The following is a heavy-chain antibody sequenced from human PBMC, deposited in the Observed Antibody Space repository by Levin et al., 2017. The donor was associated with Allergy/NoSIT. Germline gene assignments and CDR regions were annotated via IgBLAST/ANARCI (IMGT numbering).Heavy chain of an antibody. CDR1: GFTFSSYA. V-gene: IGHV3-23*01. CDR2: ISGSGGST. Sequence: GESLKISCAASGFTFSSYAMSWVRQAPGKGLEWVSVISGSGGSTYYADSVKGRFTISRDNSKNTLYLQMNSLRAEDTAVYYCAKSWQYYFDYWGQGTLVTVSS. CDR3: AKSWQYYFDY. D-gene: IGHD6-19*01. J-gene: IGHJ4*02.